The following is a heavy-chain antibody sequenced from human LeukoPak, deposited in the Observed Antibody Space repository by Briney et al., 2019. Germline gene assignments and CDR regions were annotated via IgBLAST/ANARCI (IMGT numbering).Heavy chain of an antibody. CDR2: ISSSSSTI. CDR1: GFTFSSYS. D-gene: IGHD6-19*01. V-gene: IGHV3-48*01. J-gene: IGHJ4*02. Sequence: GGSLRLSCAASGFTFSSYSMNWVRQAPGKGLEWVSYISSSSSTIYYADSVKGRFTISRDNAKNSLYLQMNSLRAEDTAVYYCARDRGGGWAAYYFDYWGQGTLVTVSS. CDR3: ARDRGGGWAAYYFDY.